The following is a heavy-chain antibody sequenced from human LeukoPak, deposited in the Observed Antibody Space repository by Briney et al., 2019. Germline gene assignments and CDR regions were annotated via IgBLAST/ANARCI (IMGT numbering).Heavy chain of an antibody. CDR2: LGGVGVGT. Sequence: PGGSLRLSCAASGFTLSSYAMCWVPQAPGKGLEWVSGLGGVGVGTYTENSGKGRFTFTEDNSRNTLYLQINGRRAEHTAVYYCAKRGGFVDYYYDDMVVCGKGATGTVSS. CDR3: AKRGGFVDYYYDDMVV. D-gene: IGHD3-16*01. CDR1: GFTLSSYA. V-gene: IGHV3-23*01. J-gene: IGHJ6*03.